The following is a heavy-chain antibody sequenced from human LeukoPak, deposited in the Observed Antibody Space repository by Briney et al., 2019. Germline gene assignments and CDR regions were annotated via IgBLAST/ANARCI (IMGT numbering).Heavy chain of an antibody. CDR2: IYHSGST. V-gene: IGHV4-30-2*01. D-gene: IGHD4-11*01. CDR3: ARDNSHSNYVGYYYYYMDV. CDR1: GGSISSGGYY. Sequence: SETLSLTCTVSGGSISSGGYYWSWIRQPPGKGLEWIGYIYHSGSTYYNPSLKSRVTISVDRSKNQFSLKLSSVTAADTAVYYCARDNSHSNYVGYYYYYMDVWGKGTTVTVSS. J-gene: IGHJ6*03.